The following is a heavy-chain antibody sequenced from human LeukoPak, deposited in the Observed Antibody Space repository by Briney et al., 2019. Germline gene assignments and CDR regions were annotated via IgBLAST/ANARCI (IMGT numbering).Heavy chain of an antibody. D-gene: IGHD6-19*01. CDR3: ARDLRWLVGSSNYYYMDV. CDR2: INWNGGST. CDR1: GFTFDDYG. J-gene: IGHJ6*03. Sequence: PGGSLRLSCAASGFTFDDYGMSWVRQAPGKGLEWASGINWNGGSTGYADSVKGRFTISRDNAKNSLYLQMNSLRAEDTALYYCARDLRWLVGSSNYYYMDVWGKGTTVTVSS. V-gene: IGHV3-20*04.